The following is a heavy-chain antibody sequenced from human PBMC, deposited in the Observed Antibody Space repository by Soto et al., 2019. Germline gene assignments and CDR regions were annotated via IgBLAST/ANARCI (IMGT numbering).Heavy chain of an antibody. D-gene: IGHD3-22*01. J-gene: IGHJ3*02. V-gene: IGHV3-30*18. CDR3: AKRVSNYYDSSVNAFDS. CDR1: GFTFSSYG. Sequence: QVQLVESGGGVVQPGRSLRLSCAASGFTFSSYGMHWVRQAPGKGLEWVAVISYDGSNKYYADSVKGRFTISRDNSKNSLYLQMNSLRAEGTAVYYCAKRVSNYYDSSVNAFDSWGQGTMVTVSS. CDR2: ISYDGSNK.